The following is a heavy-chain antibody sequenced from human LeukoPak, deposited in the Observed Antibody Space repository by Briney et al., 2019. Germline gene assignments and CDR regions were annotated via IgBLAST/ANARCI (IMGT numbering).Heavy chain of an antibody. CDR2: ISGSGGST. CDR3: AKGAYSGYDWRRAVVAWDYYFDY. V-gene: IGHV3-23*01. D-gene: IGHD5-12*01. CDR1: AFTFSSYA. Sequence: PGGSLRLSCAASAFTFSSYAMSWVRQAPGKGLEGVSAISGSGGSTYYADSVKGRFTISRDNSKNTLYLQMNSLRAEDTAVYYCAKGAYSGYDWRRAVVAWDYYFDYWGQGTLVTVSS. J-gene: IGHJ4*02.